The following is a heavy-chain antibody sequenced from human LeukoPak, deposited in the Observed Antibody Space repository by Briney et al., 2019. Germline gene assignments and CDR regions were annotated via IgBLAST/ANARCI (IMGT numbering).Heavy chain of an antibody. CDR3: ARGYYENFDY. Sequence: SETLSLTCTVSGGSISSYYWSWIRQPPGKGLEWIGEINHSGSTNYNPSLKSRVTISVDTSKNQFSLKLSSVTAADTAVYSCARGYYENFDYWGQGTLVTVSS. J-gene: IGHJ4*02. V-gene: IGHV4-34*01. CDR2: INHSGST. D-gene: IGHD1-26*01. CDR1: GGSISSYY.